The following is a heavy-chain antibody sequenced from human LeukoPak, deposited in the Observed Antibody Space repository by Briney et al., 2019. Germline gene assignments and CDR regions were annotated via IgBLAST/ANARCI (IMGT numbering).Heavy chain of an antibody. V-gene: IGHV4-39*07. Sequence: PSETLSLTCTVSGGSISSSSYYWGWIRQPPGKGLEWIGSIYHSGSTYYNPSLKSRVTISVDTSKNQFSLRLSSVTAADTAVYYCARYENYGSGRPSIDYWGQGTLVTVSS. CDR3: ARYENYGSGRPSIDY. CDR2: IYHSGST. CDR1: GGSISSSSYY. D-gene: IGHD3-10*01. J-gene: IGHJ4*02.